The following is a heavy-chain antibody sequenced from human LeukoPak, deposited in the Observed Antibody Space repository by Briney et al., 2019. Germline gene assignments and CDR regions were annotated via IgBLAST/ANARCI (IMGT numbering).Heavy chain of an antibody. J-gene: IGHJ6*02. Sequence: GGSLRLSCAASGFTFSSYAMRWVRQAPGKGLEWVAVISYDGSNKYYADSVKGRFTISRDNSKNTLYLQMNSLRAEDTAVCYCARDEVLLWFGERPGPDYYYGMDVWGQGTTVTVSS. V-gene: IGHV3-30-3*01. D-gene: IGHD3-10*01. CDR3: ARDEVLLWFGERPGPDYYYGMDV. CDR2: ISYDGSNK. CDR1: GFTFSSYA.